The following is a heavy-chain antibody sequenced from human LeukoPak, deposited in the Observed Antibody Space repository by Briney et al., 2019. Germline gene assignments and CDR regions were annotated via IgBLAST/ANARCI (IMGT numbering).Heavy chain of an antibody. J-gene: IGHJ5*02. CDR1: GGSFSGYY. V-gene: IGHV4-34*01. CDR2: INHSGST. Sequence: SETLSLTCAVYGGSFSGYYWSWIRQPPGKGLEWIGEINHSGSTNYNPSLKSRVTISVDTSKDQFSLKLSSVTAADTAVYYCARDSELELIGWFDTWGQGTLVTVSS. D-gene: IGHD1-7*01. CDR3: ARDSELELIGWFDT.